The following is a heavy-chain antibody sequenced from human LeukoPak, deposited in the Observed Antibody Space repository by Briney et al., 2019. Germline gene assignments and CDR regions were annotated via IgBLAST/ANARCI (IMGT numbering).Heavy chain of an antibody. J-gene: IGHJ4*02. Sequence: SETLSLTCTVSGGSISSYYWSWIRQPAGKGLEWIGRIYTSGSTNYNPSLKSRVTISADTSKNQFSLKVSSVTAADTGVYYCARAGYSYGSIVFDYWGQGTLVTVSS. CDR3: ARAGYSYGSIVFDY. CDR1: GGSISSYY. CDR2: IYTSGST. V-gene: IGHV4-4*07. D-gene: IGHD5-18*01.